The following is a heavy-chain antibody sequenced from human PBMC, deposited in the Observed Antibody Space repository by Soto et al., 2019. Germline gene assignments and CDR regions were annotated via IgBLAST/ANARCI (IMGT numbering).Heavy chain of an antibody. Sequence: SVKVSCKASGFTFNSSAVQWARQARGQRLEWIGWIVVGSGNTNYAQKFQERVTITRDMSTSTAYMELGSLRSEDTAVYYCAADRARGSYYSYYYYYGMDVWGQGTTFTFSS. CDR2: IVVGSGNT. D-gene: IGHD1-26*01. V-gene: IGHV1-58*01. CDR3: AADRARGSYYSYYYYYGMDV. CDR1: GFTFNSSA. J-gene: IGHJ6*02.